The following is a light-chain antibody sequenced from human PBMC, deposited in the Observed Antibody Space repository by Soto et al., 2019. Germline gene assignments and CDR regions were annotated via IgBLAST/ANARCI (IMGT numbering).Light chain of an antibody. Sequence: QSALTQPASVSGSPGQSIAISCTGTSSDVGGYNYVSWYQRHPGKTPKLIIYDVSNRPSGVSDRFSGSRSGNTASLTISGLQAEDEADYYCSPYTTSNTVVFGGGTKLTVL. CDR1: SSDVGGYNY. CDR2: DVS. V-gene: IGLV2-14*03. CDR3: SPYTTSNTVV. J-gene: IGLJ3*02.